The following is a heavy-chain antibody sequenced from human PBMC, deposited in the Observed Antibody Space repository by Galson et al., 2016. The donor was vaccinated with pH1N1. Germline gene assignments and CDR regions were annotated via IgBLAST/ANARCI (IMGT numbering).Heavy chain of an antibody. D-gene: IGHD4-23*01. CDR3: ARTPTSVVTVYSPFDV. CDR2: IIPIFGTT. Sequence: SVKVSCKVSEGTFTSSTITWVRHAPGQGLEWVGDIIPIFGTTTYALKFQGRVALTADGSLHTAFMELSCLTSQDTAVYYCARTPTSVVTVYSPFDVWGQGTTVTVSS. CDR1: EGTFTSST. V-gene: IGHV1-69*13. J-gene: IGHJ6*02.